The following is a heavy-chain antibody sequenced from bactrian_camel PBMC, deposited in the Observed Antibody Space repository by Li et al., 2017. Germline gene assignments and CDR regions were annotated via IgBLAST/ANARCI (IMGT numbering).Heavy chain of an antibody. J-gene: IGHJ4*01. CDR2: IYTGGLDT. CDR1: GFPYDYNC. Sequence: EVQLVESGGGSVQPGGSLQLSCAVSGFPYDYNCVGWFRQALGKERERVATIYTGGLDTAYADSVKGRFIITRDKGKDLVYLQMNGLQPEDTGMYYCAADQLYGTCRDVLDFPARGQGTQVTVS. D-gene: IGHD7*01. V-gene: IGHV3S36*01. CDR3: AADQLYGTCRDVLDFPA.